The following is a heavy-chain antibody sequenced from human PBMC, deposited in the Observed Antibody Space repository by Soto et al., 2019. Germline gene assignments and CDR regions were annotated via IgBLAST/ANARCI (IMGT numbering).Heavy chain of an antibody. D-gene: IGHD3-16*01. CDR1: GFTFSSYS. J-gene: IGHJ4*02. CDR3: ARVWGSGYDDFDY. CDR2: ISSSSSYI. V-gene: IGHV3-21*01. Sequence: GGSLRLSCAASGFTFSSYSMNWVRQAPGKGLEWVSSISSSSSYIYYADSVKGRFTISRDNAKNSLYLQMNSLRAEDTAVYYCARVWGSGYDDFDYWGQGTLVTVSS.